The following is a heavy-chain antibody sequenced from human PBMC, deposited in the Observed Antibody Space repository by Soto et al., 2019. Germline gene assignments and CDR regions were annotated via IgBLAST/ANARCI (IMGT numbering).Heavy chain of an antibody. Sequence: EVQLMESGGGLVQPGGSLKLSCAASGFTFSGSAMHWVRQAAGKGLEWVGRMRSRAHTYATTYGASVRGRFTISRDDSKNTAYLQINSLKSEDTGVYYCTIGEVTTADNIPFDYWGQGTLVIVSS. D-gene: IGHD2-2*01. V-gene: IGHV3-73*01. CDR2: MRSRAHTYAT. J-gene: IGHJ4*02. CDR3: TIGEVTTADNIPFDY. CDR1: GFTFSGSA.